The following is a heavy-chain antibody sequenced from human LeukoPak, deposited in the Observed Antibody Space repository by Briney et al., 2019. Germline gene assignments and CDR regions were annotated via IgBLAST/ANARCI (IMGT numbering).Heavy chain of an antibody. Sequence: GGSLRLSCAASGFTVSNNYMSWVRQAPGKGLEWVSVIYSGGSTYYADSVKGRFTISRDNSKNTLYLQMTSLRAEDTAVYYCARMTRYYDSSGYYAPFHYWGQGTLVTVSS. V-gene: IGHV3-66*01. CDR1: GFTVSNNY. CDR3: ARMTRYYDSSGYYAPFHY. D-gene: IGHD3-22*01. CDR2: IYSGGST. J-gene: IGHJ4*02.